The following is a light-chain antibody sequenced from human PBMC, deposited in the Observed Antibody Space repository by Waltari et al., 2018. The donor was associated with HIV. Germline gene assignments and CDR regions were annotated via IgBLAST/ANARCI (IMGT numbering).Light chain of an antibody. CDR2: GAS. Sequence: EIVLTQSPVTLSVSPGERATLSCRANQSVSSSLAWYQQRPGQAPRLLIYGASTRATDIPARFSGSGSGTEFTLAISSLQSEDFAVYYCQQYNDWPLITFGQGTRLEIK. CDR1: QSVSSS. J-gene: IGKJ5*01. V-gene: IGKV3-15*01. CDR3: QQYNDWPLIT.